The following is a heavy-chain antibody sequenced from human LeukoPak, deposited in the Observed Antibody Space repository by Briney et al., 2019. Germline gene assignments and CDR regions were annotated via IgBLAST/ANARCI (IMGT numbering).Heavy chain of an antibody. V-gene: IGHV3-11*01. CDR2: ISSSGSTI. J-gene: IGHJ4*02. D-gene: IGHD3-9*01. CDR1: GFTFSDYY. CDR3: ASRISTGTFFDY. Sequence: GGSLRLSCAASGFTFSDYYMSWIRQAPGKGLEWVSYISSSGSTIYYADSVKGRFTISRDNAKNSLYLHMNSLRAEDTAVYYCASRISTGTFFDYWGQGTLVTVSS.